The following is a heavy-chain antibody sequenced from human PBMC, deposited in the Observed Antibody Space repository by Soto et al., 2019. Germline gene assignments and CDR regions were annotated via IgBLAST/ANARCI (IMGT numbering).Heavy chain of an antibody. Sequence: ASVKVSCKTSGYSFTNYLINLVRQAPGQGLEWMGWITTHPGHTRVAQKFQGRLTLTTDTSTDTAFMELMSLRSDDTAMYFCARDIHICTPHYFDNWGQGIPGTVS. V-gene: IGHV1-18*01. CDR3: ARDIHICTPHYFDN. D-gene: IGHD2-2*01. CDR1: GYSFTNYL. J-gene: IGHJ4*02. CDR2: ITTHPGHT.